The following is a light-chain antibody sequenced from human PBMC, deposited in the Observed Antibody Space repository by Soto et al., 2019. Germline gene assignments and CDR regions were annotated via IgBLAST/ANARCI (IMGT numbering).Light chain of an antibody. V-gene: IGKV1-39*01. CDR2: DVS. CDR3: QQSYSTPLT. J-gene: IGKJ4*01. Sequence: DIQMTQSPSTLSASVGDRVTITCRASQNIRSRLDWYQQKPGKAPKLLIYDVSSLQSGVSSRFSDSGSGTDFTLTISSLQPEDFATYYCQQSYSTPLTFGGGTKVDIK. CDR1: QNIRSR.